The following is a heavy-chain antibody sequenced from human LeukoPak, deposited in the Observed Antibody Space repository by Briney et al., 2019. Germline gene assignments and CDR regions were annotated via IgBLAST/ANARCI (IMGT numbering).Heavy chain of an antibody. V-gene: IGHV1-69*04. CDR3: ASLDCTYGVCYTSGVDY. CDR1: GGTFSSYA. D-gene: IGHD2-8*01. CDR2: IIPILGIA. J-gene: IGHJ4*02. Sequence: SVKVSCKASGGTFSSYAISWVRQAPGQGLEWMGRIIPILGIANYAQKFQGRVTITADKSTSTAYMELSSLRSEDTAVYYCASLDCTYGVCYTSGVDYWGQGTLVTVSS.